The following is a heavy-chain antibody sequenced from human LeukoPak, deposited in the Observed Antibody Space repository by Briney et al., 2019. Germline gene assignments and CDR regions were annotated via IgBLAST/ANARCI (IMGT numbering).Heavy chain of an antibody. Sequence: GGSLRLSCEASGFTFSSNAMSWVRRAPGKGLEWVSTLSGGGDSTYYADSVKGRFTISRDNSKNSLYLQMNSLRAEDMALYYCAKDTYSNYGSAYFDYWGQGTLVTVSS. CDR3: AKDTYSNYGSAYFDY. CDR2: LSGGGDST. D-gene: IGHD6-13*01. V-gene: IGHV3-23*01. CDR1: GFTFSSNA. J-gene: IGHJ4*02.